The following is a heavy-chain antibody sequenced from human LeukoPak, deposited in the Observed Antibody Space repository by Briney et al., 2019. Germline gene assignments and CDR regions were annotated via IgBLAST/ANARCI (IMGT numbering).Heavy chain of an antibody. CDR2: IYTSGST. D-gene: IGHD6-6*01. CDR3: ARTKAIAARPGDHYYFDY. Sequence: SETLSLTCTVSGGSISSYYWSWIRQPAGKGLEWIGRIYTSGSTNYNPSLKSRVTMSVDTSKNQFSLKLSSVTAADTAVYYCARTKAIAARPGDHYYFDYWGQGTLVTVSS. V-gene: IGHV4-4*07. J-gene: IGHJ4*02. CDR1: GGSISSYY.